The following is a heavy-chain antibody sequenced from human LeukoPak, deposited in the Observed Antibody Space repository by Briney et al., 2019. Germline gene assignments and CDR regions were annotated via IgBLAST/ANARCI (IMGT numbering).Heavy chain of an antibody. Sequence: ASVTLSCKASGYTFNDYYIHWVRQAHGQRLERMGWSNPNSGDTISAQKFQGRVTLTRDTSITTAYMELSRLRPDDTSVYYCARTRDPHDYWGQGTLVTVSS. CDR1: GYTFNDYY. CDR2: SNPNSGDT. V-gene: IGHV1-2*02. CDR3: ARTRDPHDY. J-gene: IGHJ4*02.